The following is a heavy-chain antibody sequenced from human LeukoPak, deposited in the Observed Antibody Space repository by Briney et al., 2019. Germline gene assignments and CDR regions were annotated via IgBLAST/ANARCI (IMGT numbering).Heavy chain of an antibody. CDR1: VGSISGSSYY. CDR2: IYYSGST. J-gene: IGHJ3*02. CDR3: ARHPRGVYKVVGAFDI. V-gene: IGHV4-39*01. D-gene: IGHD5/OR15-5a*01. Sequence: NPSETLSLTCTVSVGSISGSSYYWGWVRQPPGKGLQWFGNIYYSGSTYYNPSLKSRVTISVDTSKNQFSLRLSSVTAADTAVYYCARHPRGVYKVVGAFDIWGQGTMVTVSS.